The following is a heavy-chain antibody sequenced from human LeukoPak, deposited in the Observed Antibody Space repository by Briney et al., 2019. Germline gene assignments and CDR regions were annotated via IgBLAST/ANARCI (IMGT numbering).Heavy chain of an antibody. CDR1: GGSISSNNYF. Sequence: SETLSLTCTVSGGSISSNNYFWGWIRQPPGKGLEWIGSIYDSGSTYYNPSLKSRVTISVDTSKNQFSLKLNSVTAADTAMYYCARGGRSAFDIWGQGTMVTVSS. V-gene: IGHV4-39*01. CDR2: IYDSGST. J-gene: IGHJ3*02. D-gene: IGHD2-15*01. CDR3: ARGGRSAFDI.